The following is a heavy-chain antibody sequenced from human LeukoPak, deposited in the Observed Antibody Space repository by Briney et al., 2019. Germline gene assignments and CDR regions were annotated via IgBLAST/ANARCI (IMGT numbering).Heavy chain of an antibody. J-gene: IGHJ4*02. D-gene: IGHD3-10*01. Sequence: SETLSLTCTVSGYSISSGYYWGWIRPPPGKGLEWIGSIYHSGSTYYNPSLKSRVTISVDTSKNQFSLKLSSVTAADTAVYYCARDLLTMVRGVTGAMFDYWGQGTLVTVSS. V-gene: IGHV4-38-2*02. CDR3: ARDLLTMVRGVTGAMFDY. CDR2: IYHSGST. CDR1: GYSISSGYY.